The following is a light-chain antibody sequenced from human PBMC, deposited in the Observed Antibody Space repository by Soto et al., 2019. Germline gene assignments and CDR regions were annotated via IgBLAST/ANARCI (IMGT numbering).Light chain of an antibody. CDR3: QHRNYWPPGAV. CDR2: AAS. CDR1: QSVSTY. Sequence: EIVLTQSPATLSLSPGERATLSCRASQSVSTYLAWYQQKPGRAPRLLIYAASNRATGIPARFSGSGSATDFTLTISSLEPEDSAVYYCQHRNYWPPGAVFGGGTKVDIK. V-gene: IGKV3-11*01. J-gene: IGKJ4*01.